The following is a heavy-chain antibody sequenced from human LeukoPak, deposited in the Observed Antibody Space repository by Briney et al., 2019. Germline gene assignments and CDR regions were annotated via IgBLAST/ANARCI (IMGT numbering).Heavy chain of an antibody. D-gene: IGHD3-22*01. CDR2: INPNSGGT. Sequence: APVKVSCKASGYTFTGYYMHWVRQAPGQGLEWMGWINPNSGGTNYAQKFQGRVTMTRDTSISTAYMELSRLRSDDTAVYYCARSRPYYYDSSGYFDYWGQGTLVTVSS. V-gene: IGHV1-2*02. CDR1: GYTFTGYY. CDR3: ARSRPYYYDSSGYFDY. J-gene: IGHJ4*02.